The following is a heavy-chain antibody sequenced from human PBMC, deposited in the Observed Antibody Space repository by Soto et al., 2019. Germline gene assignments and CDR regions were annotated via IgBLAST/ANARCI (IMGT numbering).Heavy chain of an antibody. J-gene: IGHJ4*02. CDR1: SAPVTKYY. D-gene: IGHD2-15*01. Sequence: YETLSLTCTVASAPVTKYYWGWVRQAPGRGLEWIGFTHHSGYISYSPSLKSRVTMAVDPAKNQVSLKLTSVTAADTALYYWRRRLNFINWCFESGGQGDLVPV. CDR3: RRRLNFINWCFES. CDR2: THHSGYI. V-gene: IGHV4-4*09.